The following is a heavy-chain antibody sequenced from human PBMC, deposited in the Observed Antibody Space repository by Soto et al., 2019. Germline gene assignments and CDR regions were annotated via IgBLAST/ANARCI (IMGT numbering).Heavy chain of an antibody. CDR2: IIPIFGTA. Sequence: GASVNVSCTSSGGTFSSYAISWVRQAPGQGLEWMGGIIPIFGTANYAQKFQGRVTITADESTSTAYMELSSLRSEDTAVYYCARGPPYCTNGVCYQPSPYYYYGMDVWGQGTTVTVSS. V-gene: IGHV1-69*13. CDR3: ARGPPYCTNGVCYQPSPYYYYGMDV. CDR1: GGTFSSYA. J-gene: IGHJ6*02. D-gene: IGHD2-8*01.